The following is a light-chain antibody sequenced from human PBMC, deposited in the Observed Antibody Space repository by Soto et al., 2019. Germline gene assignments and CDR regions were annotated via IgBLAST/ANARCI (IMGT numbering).Light chain of an antibody. CDR1: SSDVGSDNR. Sequence: LTQPPSVSGSPGQSVTISCTGTSSDVGSDNRVSWYQQPPGTAPKLMIYQVSNRPSGFPDRFSGSKSGNTASLTISWLKTDDEADYYCTLYRNSSTVFGTGTKVTVL. V-gene: IGLV2-18*01. CDR2: QVS. CDR3: TLYRNSSTV. J-gene: IGLJ1*01.